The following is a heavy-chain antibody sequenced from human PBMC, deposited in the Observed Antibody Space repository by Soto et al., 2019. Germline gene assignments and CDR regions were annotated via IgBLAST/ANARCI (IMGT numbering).Heavy chain of an antibody. V-gene: IGHV4-39*01. CDR1: GGSISSSSYY. CDR3: TRQSEVAVNWFDP. Sequence: PSETLSLTCTVSGGSISSSSYYWGWIRQPPGKGLEWIGSIYYSGSTYYNPSLKSRVTISVDTSKNQFSLKLSSVTAADTAVYYCTRQSEVAVNWFDPCGKGTLVTVSS. CDR2: IYYSGST. J-gene: IGHJ5*02. D-gene: IGHD6-19*01.